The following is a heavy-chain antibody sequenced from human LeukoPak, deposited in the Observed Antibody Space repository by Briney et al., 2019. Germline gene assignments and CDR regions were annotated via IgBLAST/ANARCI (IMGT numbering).Heavy chain of an antibody. CDR1: GFTFSNAW. D-gene: IGHD5-18*01. Sequence: GGSLRLSCAASGFTFSNAWMSRVRQAPGKGLEWVGRIKSKTDGGTTDYAAPVKGGFTISRDDSKNTLYLQMNSLKTEDTAVYYCTVRGYIYGYSIDYWGQGTLVTVSS. CDR2: IKSKTDGGTT. V-gene: IGHV3-15*01. J-gene: IGHJ4*02. CDR3: TVRGYIYGYSIDY.